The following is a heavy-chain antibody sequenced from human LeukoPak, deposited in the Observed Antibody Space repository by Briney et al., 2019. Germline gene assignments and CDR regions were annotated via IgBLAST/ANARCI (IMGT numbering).Heavy chain of an antibody. D-gene: IGHD3-3*01. CDR2: IYYSGST. Sequence: SETLSLTCTVSGGSISSSSYYWGWIRQPPGKGLEWIGSIYYSGSTYYNPSLKSRVTISVDTSKNQFSLKLSSVTAADTAVYYCARHTYYDFWSGSGPRWGYWGQGTLVTVSS. J-gene: IGHJ4*02. CDR3: ARHTYYDFWSGSGPRWGY. CDR1: GGSISSSSYY. V-gene: IGHV4-39*01.